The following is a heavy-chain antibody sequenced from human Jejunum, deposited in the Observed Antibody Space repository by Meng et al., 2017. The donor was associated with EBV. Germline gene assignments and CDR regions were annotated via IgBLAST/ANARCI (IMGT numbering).Heavy chain of an antibody. Sequence: VGGSGVELVQPGSSLVPPFAAFGFIFSDIALHWVRQAPGKGLEWVALISYDGSNKYYADSVKGRFTISRDSSKNTLFLQMNSLRTEDTAVYYCTREIRGFYSAYWGQGALVTVSS. CDR3: TREIRGFYSAY. D-gene: IGHD2-21*01. CDR1: GFIFSDIA. CDR2: ISYDGSNK. J-gene: IGHJ4*02. V-gene: IGHV3-30-3*01.